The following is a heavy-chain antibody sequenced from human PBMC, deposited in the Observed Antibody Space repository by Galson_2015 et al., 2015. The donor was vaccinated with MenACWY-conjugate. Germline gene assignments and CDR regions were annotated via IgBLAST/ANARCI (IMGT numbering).Heavy chain of an antibody. D-gene: IGHD3-3*02. CDR1: GYSFSSFW. Sequence: QSGAEVKKPGESLKMSCKASGYSFSSFWIGWVRQMPGKGLEWMGIIYPGDSDTRYSPSFQGQVTISADTSISTVYLQWTRLQASDTAIYYCASHLSGTISPFHYW. V-gene: IGHV5-51*01. CDR2: IYPGDSDT. CDR3: ASHLSGTISPFHY. J-gene: IGHJ4*01.